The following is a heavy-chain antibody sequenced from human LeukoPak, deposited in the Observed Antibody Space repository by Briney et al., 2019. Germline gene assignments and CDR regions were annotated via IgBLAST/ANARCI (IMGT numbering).Heavy chain of an antibody. Sequence: SETLSLTCTVSAYSISSSRYYWGWIRQPPGKGLEWIGTIYYSGNTYYNPSLKSRVTISVDTSKNQFFLKLSSVTAADTALSYCVRHPSAGEGDFYGMDVWGQGTTVTVSS. V-gene: IGHV4-39*01. CDR2: IYYSGNT. CDR3: VRHPSAGEGDFYGMDV. J-gene: IGHJ6*02. CDR1: AYSISSSRYY. D-gene: IGHD2-8*02.